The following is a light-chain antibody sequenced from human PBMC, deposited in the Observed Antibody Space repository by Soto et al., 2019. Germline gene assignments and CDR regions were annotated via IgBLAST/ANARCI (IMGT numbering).Light chain of an antibody. V-gene: IGLV2-14*01. CDR1: SSDVGGYNY. J-gene: IGLJ1*01. CDR2: EVN. CDR3: SSYTSGTTPHV. Sequence: QSVLTQPASVSGSPGQSITISCTGDSSDVGGYNYVSWYQQHPGKAPRLMVYEVNNRPSGVSDRFSGSKSGSTASLAISGLQAEDEADYYCSSYTSGTTPHVFGTGTKVTVL.